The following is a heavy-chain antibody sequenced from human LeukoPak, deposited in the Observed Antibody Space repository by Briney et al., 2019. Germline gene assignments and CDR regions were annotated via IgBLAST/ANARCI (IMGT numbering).Heavy chain of an antibody. CDR3: ARGAGPFDL. V-gene: IGHV4-4*07. CDR1: GGSISSDY. D-gene: IGHD6-13*01. CDR2: FYPSGSR. J-gene: IGHJ4*02. Sequence: PSETLSLTCTVSGGSISSDYWSWIRQPAGMGLEWVGRFYPSGSRNYNPFLKSRVTMSVDTSKNQFSLRLTSVTAADTAVYYCARGAGPFDLWGEGALVTVSS.